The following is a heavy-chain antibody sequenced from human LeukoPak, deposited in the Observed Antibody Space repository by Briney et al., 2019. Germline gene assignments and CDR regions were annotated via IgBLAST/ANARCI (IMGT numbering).Heavy chain of an antibody. V-gene: IGHV3-7*01. CDR1: GFTFSSYW. CDR2: IKDDGSAK. CDR3: ARDQQPKKYYYDSSGSSAY. Sequence: GGSLRLSCAASGFTFSSYWMTWVRQAPGKGLEWVANIKDDGSAKYYEDSVKGRFTISRDDAKDSLYLQMNSLRADDTAVYYCARDQQPKKYYYDSSGSSAYWGQGTLVTVSS. D-gene: IGHD3-22*01. J-gene: IGHJ4*02.